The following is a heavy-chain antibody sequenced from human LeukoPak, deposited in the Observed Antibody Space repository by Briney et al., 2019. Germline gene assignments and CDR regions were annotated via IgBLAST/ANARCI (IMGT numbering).Heavy chain of an antibody. D-gene: IGHD3-9*01. V-gene: IGHV4-61*02. J-gene: IGHJ6*03. CDR1: GGSISSGSYY. CDR3: ARESRGYDILTGKYHRGYYSYYMDV. Sequence: SQTLSLTCTVSGGSISSGSYYWSWIRQPAGKGLEWIGRIYTSGSTNYNPSLKSRVTTSVDTSKNQFSLKLSSVTAADTAVYYCARESRGYDILTGKYHRGYYSYYMDVWGKGTTVTVSS. CDR2: IYTSGST.